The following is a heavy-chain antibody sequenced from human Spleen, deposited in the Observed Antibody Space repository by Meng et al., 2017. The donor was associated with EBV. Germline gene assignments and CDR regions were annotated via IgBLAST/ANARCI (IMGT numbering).Heavy chain of an antibody. CDR1: GGTFRSDA. CDR3: ASESGRGFTPDY. V-gene: IGHV1-69*01. D-gene: IGHD3-10*01. CDR2: LIPLSDAP. Sequence: QGQVVQSGAEVKKPWSSVKVSCKTSGGTFRSDAISWVRQAPGQGLEWMGGLIPLSDAPHYTQKFQGRVTITADESTSTHYLDLSGLRAEDTAVYYCASESGRGFTPDYWGQGTLVTVSS. J-gene: IGHJ4*02.